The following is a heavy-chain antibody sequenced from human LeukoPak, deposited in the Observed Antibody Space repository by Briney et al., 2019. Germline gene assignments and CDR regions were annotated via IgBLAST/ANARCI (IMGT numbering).Heavy chain of an antibody. CDR3: ATSYCSSTSCYLYYFDS. CDR2: ISGSGGST. CDR1: GFTFSSYA. Sequence: GGSLRLSGAASGFTFSSYAMSWVRHAPGKGLECVSAISGSGGSTYYADPVKGRFTISRDNSKNTLYLQMNSLRAEDTAVYYCATSYCSSTSCYLYYFDSWGQGTLVTVSS. J-gene: IGHJ4*02. V-gene: IGHV3-23*01. D-gene: IGHD2-2*01.